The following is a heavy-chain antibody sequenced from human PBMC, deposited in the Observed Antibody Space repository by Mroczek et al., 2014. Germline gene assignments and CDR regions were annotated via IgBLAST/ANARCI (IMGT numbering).Heavy chain of an antibody. J-gene: IGHJ4*02. CDR2: ISAYNGNT. CDR3: ARVRTGSSSWYSYYFDY. V-gene: IGHV1-18*01. D-gene: IGHD6-13*01. CDR1: GYTFTSYG. Sequence: QVQLQESGAEVKKPGASVKVSCKASGYTFTSYGISWVRQAPGQGLEWMGWISAYNGNTNYAQKLQGRVTMTTDTSTSTAYMELRSLRSDDTAVYYCARVRTGSSSWYSYYFDYWGQGTPGHRLL.